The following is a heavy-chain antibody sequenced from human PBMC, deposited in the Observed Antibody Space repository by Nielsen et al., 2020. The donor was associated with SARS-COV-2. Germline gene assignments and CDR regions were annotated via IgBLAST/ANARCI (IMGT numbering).Heavy chain of an antibody. CDR2: ISWNSGSI. D-gene: IGHD3-22*01. CDR1: GFTFDDYA. J-gene: IGHJ4*02. V-gene: IGHV3-9*01. Sequence: GGSLRLSCAASGFTFDDYAMHWVRQAPGKGLEWVSGISWNSGSIGYADSVKGRFTISRDNAKNSLYLQMNSLRAEDTAVYYCAPSMIVQGGYWGQGTLVTVSS. CDR3: APSMIVQGGY.